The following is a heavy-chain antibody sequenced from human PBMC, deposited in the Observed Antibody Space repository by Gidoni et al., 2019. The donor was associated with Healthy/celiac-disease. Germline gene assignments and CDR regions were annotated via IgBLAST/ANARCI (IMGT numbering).Heavy chain of an antibody. J-gene: IGHJ5*02. CDR2: IDWDDDK. Sequence: QVTLRESVPALVKPTQTLTLTCTFSGFSLSTSGMCVSWIRQPPGKALEWLARIDWDDDKYYRTSLKPRLTISKDTSKNQVVLTMNNMDPVDTATYYCARIFAAGPNWFDPWGQGTLVTVSS. CDR1: GFSLSTSGMC. D-gene: IGHD6-13*01. CDR3: ARIFAAGPNWFDP. V-gene: IGHV2-70*15.